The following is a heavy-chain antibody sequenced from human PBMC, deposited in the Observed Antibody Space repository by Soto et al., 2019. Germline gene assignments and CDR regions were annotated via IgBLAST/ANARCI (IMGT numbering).Heavy chain of an antibody. D-gene: IGHD1-7*01. J-gene: IGHJ6*03. CDR2: IWYDGSNK. CDR3: ARDPTQLELPYYYMDV. V-gene: IGHV3-33*01. Sequence: GGSLRLSCAASGFTFSSYGMHWVRQAPGKGLEWVAVIWYDGSNKYYADSVKGRFTISRDNSKNTLYLQMNSLRAEDTAVYYCARDPTQLELPYYYMDVWGKGTTVTVSS. CDR1: GFTFSSYG.